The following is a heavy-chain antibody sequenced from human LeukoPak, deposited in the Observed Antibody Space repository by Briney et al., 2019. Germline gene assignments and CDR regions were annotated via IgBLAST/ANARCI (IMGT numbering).Heavy chain of an antibody. CDR1: GFTFSSYS. CDR3: ARDLGQHCTSSTCYALGYAFDF. Sequence: GGSLRLSCAASGFTFSSYSMNWVRQAPGKGLEWVSLLSGGGRTYYADSVKGRFTISRDDSNNVLYLQMRNLRAEDTAVYYCARDLGQHCTSSTCYALGYAFDFWGQGTMVTVSS. V-gene: IGHV3-66*01. D-gene: IGHD2-2*01. CDR2: LSGGGRT. J-gene: IGHJ3*01.